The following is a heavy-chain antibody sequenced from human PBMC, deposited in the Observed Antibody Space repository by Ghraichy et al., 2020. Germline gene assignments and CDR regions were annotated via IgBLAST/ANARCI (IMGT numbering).Heavy chain of an antibody. CDR2: INHSGST. D-gene: IGHD3-3*01. V-gene: IGHV4-34*01. CDR3: ARRANVLRFLEWLPRLPGAYYFDY. CDR1: GGSFSGYY. J-gene: IGHJ4*02. Sequence: SQTLSLTCAVYGGSFSGYYWSWIRQPPGKGLEWIGEINHSGSTNYNPSLKSRVTISVDTSKNQFSLKLSSVTAADTAVYYCARRANVLRFLEWLPRLPGAYYFDYWGQGTLVTVSS.